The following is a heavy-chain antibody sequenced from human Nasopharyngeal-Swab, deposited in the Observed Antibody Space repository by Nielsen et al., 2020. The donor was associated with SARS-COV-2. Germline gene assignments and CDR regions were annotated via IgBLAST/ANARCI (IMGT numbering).Heavy chain of an antibody. Sequence: GESLKISCAASGFTFSSYGMHWVRQAPGKGLEWVAVISYDGSNKYYADSVKGRFTISRDNSKNTLYLQMNSLRAEDTAVYYCAKDKSQSTWVSYDAFDIWGQGTMVTVSS. CDR3: AKDKSQSTWVSYDAFDI. D-gene: IGHD2-8*01. V-gene: IGHV3-30*18. CDR2: ISYDGSNK. J-gene: IGHJ3*02. CDR1: GFTFSSYG.